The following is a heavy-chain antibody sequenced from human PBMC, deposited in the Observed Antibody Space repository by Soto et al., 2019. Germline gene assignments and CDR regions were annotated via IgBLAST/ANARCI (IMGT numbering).Heavy chain of an antibody. CDR3: ARGRYYYGSGSSSHGLYYYYGMDV. CDR1: GGTFSSYA. J-gene: IGHJ6*02. Sequence: SVKVSCKASGGTFSSYAISWVRQAPGQGLEWMGGIIPIFGTANYAQKFQGRVTITADESTSTAYMELSSLRSEDTAVYYCARGRYYYGSGSSSHGLYYYYGMDVWGQGTTVTVSS. D-gene: IGHD3-10*01. CDR2: IIPIFGTA. V-gene: IGHV1-69*13.